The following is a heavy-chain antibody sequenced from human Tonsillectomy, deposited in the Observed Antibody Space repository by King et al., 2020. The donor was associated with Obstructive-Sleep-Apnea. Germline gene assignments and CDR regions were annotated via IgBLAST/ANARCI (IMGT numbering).Heavy chain of an antibody. J-gene: IGHJ4*02. CDR2: ISSSSSYT. CDR3: AWEAAEDSVVVVAASLDY. D-gene: IGHD2-15*01. V-gene: IGHV3-11*06. Sequence: VQLVESGGGLVKPGGSLRLSCAASGFTFSDYYMSWIRQAPGKGLEWVAYISSSSSYTNYADSVKGRFTISRDNAKKSLYLQMNSLRAEDTAVYYCAWEAAEDSVVVVAASLDYWGQGTLVTVSS. CDR1: GFTFSDYY.